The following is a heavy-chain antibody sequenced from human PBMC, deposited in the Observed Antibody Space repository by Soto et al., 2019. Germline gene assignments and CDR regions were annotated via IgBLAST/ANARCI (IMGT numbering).Heavy chain of an antibody. Sequence: GASVKVSCKASGYTFTSYGISWVRQAPGQGLEWMGWISAYNGNTNYAQKLQGRVTMTTDTSTSTAYMELRSLRSDDTAVYYCARVGIFGSYYLNYYYGMDVRGQGTTVTVSS. CDR3: ARVGIFGSYYLNYYYGMDV. CDR1: GYTFTSYG. J-gene: IGHJ6*02. CDR2: ISAYNGNT. V-gene: IGHV1-18*01. D-gene: IGHD1-26*01.